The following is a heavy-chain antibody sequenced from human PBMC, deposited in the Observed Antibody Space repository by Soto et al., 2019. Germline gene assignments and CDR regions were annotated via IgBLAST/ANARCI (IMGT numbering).Heavy chain of an antibody. CDR3: ARGGVSTRTFDY. CDR1: GYNFAGYW. Sequence: GETLKISCKGSGYNFAGYWIAWVRQMPGKGLDLMGIIYPSDSDTRYRPSFQGQVTISADKSISSAYLQWSSLRASDTAMYYCARGGVSTRTFDYWGQGTPVTVSS. V-gene: IGHV5-51*01. CDR2: IYPSDSDT. D-gene: IGHD3-3*01. J-gene: IGHJ4*02.